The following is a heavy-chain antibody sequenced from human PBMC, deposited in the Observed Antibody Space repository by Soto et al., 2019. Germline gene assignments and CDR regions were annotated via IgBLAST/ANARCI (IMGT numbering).Heavy chain of an antibody. V-gene: IGHV3-66*01. J-gene: IGHJ6*02. CDR2: IYSGGST. CDR1: GFTVSSNY. D-gene: IGHD5-12*01. CDR3: ARVKGGGYDLSGYYGMDV. Sequence: GGSLRLSCAASGFTVSSNYMSWVRQAPGKGLEWVSVIYSGGSTYYADSVKGRFTISRDNSKNTLYLQMNSLRAEDTAVYYCARVKGGGYDLSGYYGMDVWGQGTTVTVSS.